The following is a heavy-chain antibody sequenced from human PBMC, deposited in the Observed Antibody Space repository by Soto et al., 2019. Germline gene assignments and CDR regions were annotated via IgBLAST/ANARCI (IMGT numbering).Heavy chain of an antibody. J-gene: IGHJ4*02. Sequence: ETLSLTCTVSVGSISSSSYYWGWIRQPPGKGLEWIGSIYYSGSTYYNPSLKGRVTISVDTSKNQFSLKLSSVTAADTAVYYCASSIVLMVYATGLCDYWGQGTLVTVS. D-gene: IGHD2-8*01. CDR2: IYYSGST. CDR1: VGSISSSSYY. CDR3: ASSIVLMVYATGLCDY. V-gene: IGHV4-39*01.